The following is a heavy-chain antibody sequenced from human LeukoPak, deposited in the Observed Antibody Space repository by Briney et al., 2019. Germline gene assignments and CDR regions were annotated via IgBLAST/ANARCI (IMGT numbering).Heavy chain of an antibody. CDR1: GYSISSGYY. CDR2: IYHSGST. J-gene: IGHJ4*02. D-gene: IGHD3-22*01. V-gene: IGHV4-38-2*02. Sequence: SETLSLTCTVSGYSISSGYYWGWIRQSPGKGLERIGSIYHSGSTYYNPSLKSRVTISVDTSKNQFSLKLSSVTAADTAVYYCAREGPYYYDSSGSFDYWGQGTLVTVSS. CDR3: AREGPYYYDSSGSFDY.